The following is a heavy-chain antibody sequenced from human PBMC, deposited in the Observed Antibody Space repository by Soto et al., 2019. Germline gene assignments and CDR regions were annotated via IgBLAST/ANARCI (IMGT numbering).Heavy chain of an antibody. J-gene: IGHJ6*02. V-gene: IGHV4-59*01. Sequence: QVQLQESGPGLVKPSETLSLTCTVSGGSISSYYWSWIRQPPGKGLEWIGYIYYSGRTNYNPSLKSRVTISVDTSKNQFSLKLSSVTAADTAVYYCASRAVTNYYYYYGMDVWGQGTTVTVSS. CDR3: ASRAVTNYYYYYGMDV. CDR2: IYYSGRT. D-gene: IGHD4-17*01. CDR1: GGSISSYY.